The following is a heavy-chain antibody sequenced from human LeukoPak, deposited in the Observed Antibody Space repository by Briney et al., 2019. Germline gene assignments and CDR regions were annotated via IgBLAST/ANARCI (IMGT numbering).Heavy chain of an antibody. V-gene: IGHV3-66*01. Sequence: GGSLRLSCAASGFTVSSNYMSWVRQAPGKGLEWGSVFYSSGSTYYADSVKGRFTISRDNSKNTMHRQMNSLRAEDTAVYYCARASGSGIPFDYWGQGTLVTVSS. CDR3: ARASGSGIPFDY. J-gene: IGHJ4*02. CDR1: GFTVSSNY. CDR2: FYSSGST. D-gene: IGHD3-10*01.